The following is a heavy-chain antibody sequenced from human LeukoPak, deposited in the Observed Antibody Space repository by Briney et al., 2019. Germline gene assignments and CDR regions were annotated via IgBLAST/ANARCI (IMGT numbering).Heavy chain of an antibody. CDR3: ARDQSGGYDGFDPRN. CDR1: GFTFSSYA. D-gene: IGHD5-12*01. CDR2: IMFDGSNK. J-gene: IGHJ4*02. V-gene: IGHV3-33*08. Sequence: GGSLRLSCAASGFTFSSYAMSWVRQAPGEGLEWVALIMFDGSNKYYVDSVKGRFTISRDNSKNTVYLQMDSLRAEDTVVYYCARDQSGGYDGFDPRNWGRGTLVIVSS.